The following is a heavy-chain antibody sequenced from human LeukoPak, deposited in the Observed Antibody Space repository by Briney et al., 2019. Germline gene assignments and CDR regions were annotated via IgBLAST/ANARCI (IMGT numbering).Heavy chain of an antibody. CDR1: GGSISSHY. CDR2: IYYSGST. D-gene: IGHD3-22*01. V-gene: IGHV4-59*11. Sequence: SETLSLTCTVSGGSISSHYWSWIRQPPGKGLEWIGYIYYSGSTNYNPSLKSRVTISVDTSKNQFSLKLSSVTAADTAVYYCARDSRGYYGDAFDLWGRGQMVSVSS. CDR3: ARDSRGYYGDAFDL. J-gene: IGHJ3*01.